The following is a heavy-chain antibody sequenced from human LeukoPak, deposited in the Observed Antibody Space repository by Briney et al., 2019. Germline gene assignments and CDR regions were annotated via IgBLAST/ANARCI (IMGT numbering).Heavy chain of an antibody. J-gene: IGHJ4*02. CDR2: IYSSGST. V-gene: IGHV4-61*02. D-gene: IGHD6-19*01. CDR1: GGSVSRGSYY. Sequence: SETLSLTCTVSGGSVSRGSYYWSWIRQPAGKGLEWIGRIYSSGSTNYNPSLKSRVTMSVDTSKNQFSLNLSPVTAADTAVYYCARTSGPANYWGQGTLVTVSS. CDR3: ARTSGPANY.